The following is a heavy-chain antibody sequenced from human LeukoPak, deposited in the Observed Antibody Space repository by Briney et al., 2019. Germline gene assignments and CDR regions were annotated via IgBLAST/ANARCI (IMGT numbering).Heavy chain of an antibody. Sequence: SETLSLTCTVSGGSISSYYWSWIRQPAGKGLEWIGRIYTSGSTNYNPSLKSRVTMSVDTSKNQFSLKLSSVTAADTAVYYCARGQYYYDSSGYDYRGQGTLVTVSS. CDR2: IYTSGST. J-gene: IGHJ4*02. CDR1: GGSISSYY. V-gene: IGHV4-4*07. CDR3: ARGQYYYDSSGYDY. D-gene: IGHD3-22*01.